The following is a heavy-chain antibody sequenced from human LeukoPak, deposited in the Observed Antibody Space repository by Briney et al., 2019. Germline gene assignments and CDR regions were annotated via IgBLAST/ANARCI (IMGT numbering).Heavy chain of an antibody. CDR2: IYYSGST. D-gene: IGHD3-10*01. J-gene: IGHJ5*02. Sequence: PSETLSLTCTVSGGSISSGGYYWSWIRQHPGKGLEWIGYIYYSGSTYYNPSLKSRVTISVDTSKNQFSLKLSSVTAADTAVYYCATLQGVVRLSYNWLDPWGQGTLVTVSS. CDR1: GGSISSGGYY. CDR3: ATLQGVVRLSYNWLDP. V-gene: IGHV4-31*03.